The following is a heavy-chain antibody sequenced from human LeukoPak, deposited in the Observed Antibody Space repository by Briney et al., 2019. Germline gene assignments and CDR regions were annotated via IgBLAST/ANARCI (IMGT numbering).Heavy chain of an antibody. J-gene: IGHJ5*02. CDR3: ARDTSFDP. CDR2: ISGSGGST. Sequence: GGSLRLSCAASGFTFSSYAMSWVRQAPGKGLEWVSAISGSGGSTYYADSVKGRFTISRDNAKNSLYLQMNSLRDEDTAVYYCARDTSFDPWGQGTLVTVSS. V-gene: IGHV3-23*01. CDR1: GFTFSSYA.